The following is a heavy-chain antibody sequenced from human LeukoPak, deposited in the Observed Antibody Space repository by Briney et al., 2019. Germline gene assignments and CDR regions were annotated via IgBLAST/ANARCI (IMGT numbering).Heavy chain of an antibody. Sequence: ASVKVSCKASGYTFTGYYMHWVRQAPGQGLEWMGWINPNSGGTNYAQKFQGRVTMTRDMSTSTVYMELSSLRSEDTAVYYCARDNPVSGSYYGVGNNFDYWGQGTLVTVSS. V-gene: IGHV1-2*02. CDR3: ARDNPVSGSYYGVGNNFDY. CDR2: INPNSGGT. CDR1: GYTFTGYY. D-gene: IGHD1-26*01. J-gene: IGHJ4*02.